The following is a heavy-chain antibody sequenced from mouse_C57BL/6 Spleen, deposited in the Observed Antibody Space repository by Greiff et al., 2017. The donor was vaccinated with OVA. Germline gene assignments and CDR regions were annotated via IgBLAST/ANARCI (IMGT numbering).Heavy chain of an antibody. D-gene: IGHD2-1*01. CDR2: ISYDGSN. J-gene: IGHJ3*01. CDR1: GYSITSGYY. V-gene: IGHV3-6*01. Sequence: VQLQQSGPGLVKPSQSLSLTCSVTGYSITSGYYWNWIRQFPGNKLEWMGYISYDGSNNYNPSLKNRISITRDTSKNQFFLKLNSVTTEDTATYYCARDNYGNYGGFAYWGQGTLVTVSA. CDR3: ARDNYGNYGGFAY.